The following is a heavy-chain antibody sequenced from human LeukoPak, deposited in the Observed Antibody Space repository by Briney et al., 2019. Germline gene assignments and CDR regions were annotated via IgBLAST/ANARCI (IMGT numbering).Heavy chain of an antibody. Sequence: GSLRLSCAASGFTFSSYAMSWIRQPPGKGLEWIGEINHSGSTNYNPSLKSRVTISVDTSKNQFSLKLSSVTAADTAVYYCARVISLRFLEWLSRAPGEYYFDYWGQGTLVTVSS. V-gene: IGHV4-34*01. J-gene: IGHJ4*02. CDR2: INHSGST. CDR1: GFTFSSYA. D-gene: IGHD3-3*01. CDR3: ARVISLRFLEWLSRAPGEYYFDY.